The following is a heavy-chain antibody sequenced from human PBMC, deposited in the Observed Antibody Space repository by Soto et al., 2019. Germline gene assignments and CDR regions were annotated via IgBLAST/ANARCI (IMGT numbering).Heavy chain of an antibody. D-gene: IGHD6-13*01. CDR3: ARLGSIAAAGTTDY. Sequence: PGGSLRLSCAASGFTFSDYYMSWFRQAPGKGLEWVSYISGSGSTIHDADSVKGRFTISRDNAKNSLYLQMNSLRAEDTALYYCARLGSIAAAGTTDYWGQGTLVTVSS. CDR2: ISGSGSTI. CDR1: GFTFSDYY. V-gene: IGHV3-11*01. J-gene: IGHJ4*02.